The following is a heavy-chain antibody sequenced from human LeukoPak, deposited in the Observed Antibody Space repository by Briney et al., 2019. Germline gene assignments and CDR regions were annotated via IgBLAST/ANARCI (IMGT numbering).Heavy chain of an antibody. CDR1: GDSISTSAYY. CDR3: ARVRDDYFFDC. CDR2: IHYIGNA. V-gene: IGHV4-31*03. Sequence: PSETLSLTCTVSGDSISTSAYYWSWIHQRPGTGLEWIAYIHYIGNAYSNPSLESRVTMSVDTSSNQFSLNVASVTAADTAVYYCARVRDDYFFDCWGQRILVTVS. D-gene: IGHD3-3*01. J-gene: IGHJ4*02.